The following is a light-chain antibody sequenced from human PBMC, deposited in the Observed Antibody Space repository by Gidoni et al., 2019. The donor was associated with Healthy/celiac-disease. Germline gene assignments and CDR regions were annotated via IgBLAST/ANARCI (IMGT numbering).Light chain of an antibody. Sequence: VGDRVTITYRASQSISSWLAWYQQKPGKAPKLLIYKASSLESGVPSRFSGSGSGTEFTLTISSLQPDDFATYYCQQYNSYSRTFGPGTKVDIK. CDR1: QSISSW. J-gene: IGKJ3*01. CDR2: KAS. V-gene: IGKV1-5*03. CDR3: QQYNSYSRT.